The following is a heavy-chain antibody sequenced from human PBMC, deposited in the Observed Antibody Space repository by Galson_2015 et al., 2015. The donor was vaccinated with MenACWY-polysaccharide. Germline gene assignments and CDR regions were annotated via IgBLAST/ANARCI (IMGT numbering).Heavy chain of an antibody. V-gene: IGHV1-46*01. CDR1: GYTFTNYY. CDR2: VKPSGGHP. J-gene: IGHJ6*03. CDR3: ARAAYCTHYCYYYYYMDV. Sequence: SCKASGYTFTNYYIHWMRQAPGLGLEWMGVVKPSGGHPIQEQKFQGRVTMTSGTSTSTVYMEVRSLGSDDTAIYYCARAAYCTHYCYYYYYMDVWGKGTTVTVSS. D-gene: IGHD2-8*01.